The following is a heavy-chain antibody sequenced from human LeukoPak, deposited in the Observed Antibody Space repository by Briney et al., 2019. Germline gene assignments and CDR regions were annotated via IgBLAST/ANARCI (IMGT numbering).Heavy chain of an antibody. V-gene: IGHV3-48*02. CDR1: GFTFSSYR. D-gene: IGHD4-17*01. CDR2: ISSSISTI. Sequence: GGSLRLSCAASGFTFSSYRMNWVRKAPGKGRRWVSYISSSISTIYYADSVKGRFTISRDNAKNSLYLQMNSLRDEDTAVYYCARDLVTMDYGDYGNWGYYYYMDVWGKGTTVTVSS. J-gene: IGHJ6*03. CDR3: ARDLVTMDYGDYGNWGYYYYMDV.